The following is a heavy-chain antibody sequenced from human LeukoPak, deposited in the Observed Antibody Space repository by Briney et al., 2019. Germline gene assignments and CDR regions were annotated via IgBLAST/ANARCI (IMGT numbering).Heavy chain of an antibody. CDR2: ISSSSSTI. CDR1: GFTFSSYS. CDR3: ARGVIAAAGKNPLDY. D-gene: IGHD6-13*01. V-gene: IGHV3-48*01. Sequence: GGSLRLSCAASGFTFSSYSMNWVRQAPGKGLEWVSCISSSSSTIYYADSVKGRFTISRDNAKNSLYLQMNSLRAEDTAVYYCARGVIAAAGKNPLDYWGQGTLVTVSS. J-gene: IGHJ4*02.